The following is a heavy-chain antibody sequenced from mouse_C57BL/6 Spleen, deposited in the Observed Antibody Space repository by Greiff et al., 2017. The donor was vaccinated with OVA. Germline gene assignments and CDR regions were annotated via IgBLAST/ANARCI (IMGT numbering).Heavy chain of an antibody. V-gene: IGHV5-6*01. Sequence: EVKLMESGGDLVKPGGSLKLSCAASGFTFSSYGMSWVRQTPDKRLEWVATISSGGSYTYYPDSVKGRFTISRDNAKNTLYLQMSSLKSEDTVMYYCARTFTTVPADYYAMDYWGQGTSVTVSS. CDR3: ARTFTTVPADYYAMDY. CDR2: ISSGGSYT. J-gene: IGHJ4*01. CDR1: GFTFSSYG. D-gene: IGHD1-1*01.